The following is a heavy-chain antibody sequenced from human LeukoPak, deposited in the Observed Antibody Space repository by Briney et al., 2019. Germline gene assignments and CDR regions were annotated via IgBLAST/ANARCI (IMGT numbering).Heavy chain of an antibody. CDR1: GGSLSGYY. CDR2: INHSGST. Sequence: SSETLSLTCAVYGGSLSGYYWSWIRQPPGKGLEWIGEINHSGSTNYNPSLKSRVTISVDTSKNQFSLKLSSVTAADTAVYYCARGRAYYYDSSGNYGMDVWGQGTTVTVSS. J-gene: IGHJ6*02. D-gene: IGHD3-22*01. CDR3: ARGRAYYYDSSGNYGMDV. V-gene: IGHV4-34*01.